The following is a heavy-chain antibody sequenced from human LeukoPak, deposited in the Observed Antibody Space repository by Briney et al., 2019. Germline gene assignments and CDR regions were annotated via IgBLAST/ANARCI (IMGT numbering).Heavy chain of an antibody. Sequence: ASVKVSCKASGYTFTTYGISWVRQAPGQGLEWMGWSNTYIGNANYAQKFQGRVTMTTDTSTSTAYMELRSLRSDDTAVYYCARDLSGRIPHFDYRGQGTLVTVSS. CDR1: GYTFTTYG. CDR3: ARDLSGRIPHFDY. CDR2: SNTYIGNA. J-gene: IGHJ4*02. D-gene: IGHD2-21*01. V-gene: IGHV1-18*01.